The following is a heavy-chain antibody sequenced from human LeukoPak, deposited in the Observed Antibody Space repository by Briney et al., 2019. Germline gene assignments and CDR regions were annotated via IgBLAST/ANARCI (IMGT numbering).Heavy chain of an antibody. J-gene: IGHJ5*02. CDR2: ISSSSSYI. D-gene: IGHD6-13*01. CDR1: GFTFSSYS. CDR3: ARGARAAPVPCFNP. V-gene: IGHV3-21*01. Sequence: GGSLRLSCAASGFTFSSYSMNWVRQAPGKGLEWVSSISSSSSYIYYADSVKGRFTISRDNAKNSLYLQMNSLRAEDTAVYYCARGARAAPVPCFNPWAQEPLVTVSS.